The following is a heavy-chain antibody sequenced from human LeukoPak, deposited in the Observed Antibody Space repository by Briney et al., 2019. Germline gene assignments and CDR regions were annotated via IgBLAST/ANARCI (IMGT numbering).Heavy chain of an antibody. CDR2: ISAYNGNT. CDR1: GYTFTSYG. D-gene: IGHD3-9*01. J-gene: IGHJ3*02. V-gene: IGHV1-18*01. Sequence: ASVKVSCKASGYTFTSYGISWVRQAPGQGLEWMGWISAYNGNTNYAQKLQGRVTMTTDTSTSTAYMELRSLRSDDTAVYYCARVLDGTYYDILTGYFKGAFDIWGQGTMVTVSS. CDR3: ARVLDGTYYDILTGYFKGAFDI.